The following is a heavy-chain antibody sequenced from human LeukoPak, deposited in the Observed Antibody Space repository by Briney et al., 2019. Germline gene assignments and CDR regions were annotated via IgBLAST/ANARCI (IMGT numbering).Heavy chain of an antibody. D-gene: IGHD3-22*01. V-gene: IGHV4-59*08. J-gene: IGHJ5*02. Sequence: SETPSLTCTVSGGSISSYYWSWIRQPPGKGLEWIGYIYYSGSTNYNPSLKSRVTISVDTSKNQFSLKLSSVTAADTAVYYCARQSGYPPYNWFDPRGQGTLVTVSS. CDR2: IYYSGST. CDR3: ARQSGYPPYNWFDP. CDR1: GGSISSYY.